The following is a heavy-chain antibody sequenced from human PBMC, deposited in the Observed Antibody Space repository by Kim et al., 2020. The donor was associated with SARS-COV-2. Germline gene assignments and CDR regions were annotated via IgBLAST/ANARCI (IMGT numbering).Heavy chain of an antibody. CDR1: GFFFSLYG. CDR2: ISYDGSNK. CDR3: AKDCRVAAAGEARDDAFDI. D-gene: IGHD6-13*01. J-gene: IGHJ3*02. V-gene: IGHV3-30*18. Sequence: GGSLRLSCAASGFFFSLYGMQWVRQAPGKGLEWVAVISYDGSNKYYADSVKGRFTISRDNSKNTLYLQRNSLRAEDTAVYYCAKDCRVAAAGEARDDAFDIWGLGTMVTVSS.